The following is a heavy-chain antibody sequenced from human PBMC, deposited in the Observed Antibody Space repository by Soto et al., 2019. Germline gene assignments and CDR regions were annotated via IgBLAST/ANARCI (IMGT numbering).Heavy chain of an antibody. J-gene: IGHJ6*02. Sequence: SGPTLVNPTQTLTLTCTFSGFSLSTSGVGVGWIRQPPGKALEWLGIIFWDDDKYYSTSLKTRLTISKDTSKNQVVLTMTNMDPVDTATYYCARIPAYYDILTGYWANYGMDVWGQGTTVTVSS. CDR3: ARIPAYYDILTGYWANYGMDV. D-gene: IGHD3-9*01. CDR2: IFWDDDK. V-gene: IGHV2-70*01. CDR1: GFSLSTSGVG.